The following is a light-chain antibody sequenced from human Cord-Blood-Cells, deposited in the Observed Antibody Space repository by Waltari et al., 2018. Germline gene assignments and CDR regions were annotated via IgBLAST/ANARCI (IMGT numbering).Light chain of an antibody. CDR1: QSVLYSSNNKNY. CDR2: WAS. J-gene: IGKJ4*01. Sequence: DIVMTQSPDSLAVSLGERATINCKSSQSVLYSSNNKNYLAWYQQKPGQPPKLLIYWASTRESGVPDRFSGSGSGTDFPLTISSLPAEAVAVYYCQQYYSTPLTFGGGTKVEIK. CDR3: QQYYSTPLT. V-gene: IGKV4-1*01.